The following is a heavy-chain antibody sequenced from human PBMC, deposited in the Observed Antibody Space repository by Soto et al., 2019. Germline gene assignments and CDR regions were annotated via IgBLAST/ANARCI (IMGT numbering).Heavy chain of an antibody. V-gene: IGHV3-30-3*01. D-gene: IGHD3-16*02. Sequence: GGSLRLSCAASGFTFSSYAMHWVRQAPGKGLEWVAVISYDGSNKYYADSVKGRFTISRDNSKNTLYLQMNSLRAEDTAVYYCARDQYDYVWGSYRWGNYFDYWGQGTLVTVSS. CDR2: ISYDGSNK. CDR3: ARDQYDYVWGSYRWGNYFDY. J-gene: IGHJ4*02. CDR1: GFTFSSYA.